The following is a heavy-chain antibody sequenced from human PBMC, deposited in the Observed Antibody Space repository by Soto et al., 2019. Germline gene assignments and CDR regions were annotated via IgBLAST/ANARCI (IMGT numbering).Heavy chain of an antibody. D-gene: IGHD3-10*01. CDR1: GFSFSDYW. CDR2: IKTDGTST. CDR3: AKSDGNTYGLFH. J-gene: IGHJ4*02. Sequence: EVQLVESGGGLVQPGGSLRLSCAASGFSFSDYWIHWVRQAPEKGLEWVSRIKTDGTSTDYADSVKGRFTISRDNAKNTLYLQMNSLSAEDTAVYYCAKSDGNTYGLFHWGQGTLVTVSS. V-gene: IGHV3-74*01.